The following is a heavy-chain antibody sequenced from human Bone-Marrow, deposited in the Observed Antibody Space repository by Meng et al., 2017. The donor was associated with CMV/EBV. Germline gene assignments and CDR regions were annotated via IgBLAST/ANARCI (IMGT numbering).Heavy chain of an antibody. D-gene: IGHD5-18*01. CDR1: GFTFSSYS. Sequence: GESLKISCAASGFTFSSYSMNWVRQAPGKGLEWVAVISYDGSNKYYADSVKGRFTISRDNAKNSLYLQMNSLRAEDTAVYYCARSTAVVSFDYWGQGTLVTVSS. CDR3: ARSTAVVSFDY. J-gene: IGHJ4*02. V-gene: IGHV3-30*03. CDR2: ISYDGSNK.